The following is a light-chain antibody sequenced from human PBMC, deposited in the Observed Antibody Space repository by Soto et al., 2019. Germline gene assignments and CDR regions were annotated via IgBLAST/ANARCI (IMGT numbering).Light chain of an antibody. CDR2: GAS. J-gene: IGKJ1*01. V-gene: IGKV3-15*01. Sequence: EKVMTQSPATLSVSPGERATLSCRASQSVSNNLAWYQQKPGQAPRLLIYGASTRATGVPARFSGSGSGTEFTLTINSLQSEDFAVYYCQQHNDWPWTFVQGTKVEIK. CDR3: QQHNDWPWT. CDR1: QSVSNN.